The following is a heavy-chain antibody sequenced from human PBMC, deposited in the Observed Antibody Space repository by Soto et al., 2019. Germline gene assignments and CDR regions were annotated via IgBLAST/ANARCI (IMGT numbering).Heavy chain of an antibody. Sequence: QVQLVQSGAEVKKPGSSVKVSCKASGGTFSSYAISWVRQAPGQGLEWMGGIIPIFGTANYAQKFQGRVTITADESTSTAYMELSSLRSADTAVYYCVGGPGGDYVSYFDYWGQGTLVTVAS. CDR2: IIPIFGTA. CDR1: GGTFSSYA. CDR3: VGGPGGDYVSYFDY. D-gene: IGHD4-17*01. J-gene: IGHJ4*02. V-gene: IGHV1-69*01.